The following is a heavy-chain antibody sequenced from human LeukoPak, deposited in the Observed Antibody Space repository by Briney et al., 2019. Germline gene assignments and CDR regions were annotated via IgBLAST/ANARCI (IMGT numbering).Heavy chain of an antibody. V-gene: IGHV3-21*01. D-gene: IGHD3-10*01. CDR1: GFTFSSYS. CDR2: ISSSSSYI. J-gene: IGHJ4*02. CDR3: ARGYYGSGSYYKY. Sequence: GGSLRLSRAASGFTFSSYSMNWVRQAPGKGLEWVSSISSSSSYIYYADSVKGRFTISRDNAKNSLYLQMNSLRAEDTAVYYCARGYYGSGSYYKYWGQGTLVTVSS.